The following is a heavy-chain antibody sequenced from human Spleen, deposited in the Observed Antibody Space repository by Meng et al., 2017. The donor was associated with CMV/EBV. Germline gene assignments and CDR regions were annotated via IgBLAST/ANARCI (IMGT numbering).Heavy chain of an antibody. CDR3: ARGYYYGSGSLDY. Sequence: ASVKVSCKASGYTFTDYYLHWVRQAPGQGLEWMGWINPNSGGTNYAQKFQGRVTMTRDTSISTAYMELSRLRSDDTTVYYCARGYYYGSGSLDYWGQGTLVTVSS. J-gene: IGHJ4*02. CDR1: GYTFTDYY. V-gene: IGHV1-2*02. CDR2: INPNSGGT. D-gene: IGHD3-10*01.